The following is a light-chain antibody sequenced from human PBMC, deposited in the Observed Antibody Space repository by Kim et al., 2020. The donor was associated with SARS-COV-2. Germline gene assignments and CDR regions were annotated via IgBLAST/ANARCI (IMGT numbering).Light chain of an antibody. CDR1: QTIHNK. Sequence: SPGEKATLSCRASQTIHNKLVWYQHNPGQAPRLLIYDATTRATGVPARFIGSGSETDFTLTISSLQSEDFAVYYCQQSNDWPPLTFGQGTKVDIK. CDR3: QQSNDWPPLT. J-gene: IGKJ1*01. CDR2: DAT. V-gene: IGKV3-15*01.